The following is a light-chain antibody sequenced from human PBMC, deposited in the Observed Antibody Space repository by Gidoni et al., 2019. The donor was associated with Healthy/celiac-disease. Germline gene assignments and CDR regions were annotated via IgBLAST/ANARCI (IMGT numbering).Light chain of an antibody. CDR1: SSNIGSNT. CDR3: ASWDDSLNGPV. CDR2: SYN. V-gene: IGLV1-44*01. J-gene: IGLJ3*02. Sequence: QSVLTQPPSASGTPGQRVTISCSGSSSNIGSNTVHWYQQLPGTAPKLLIYSYNQRPSGVPDRFSGSKSGTSASLAISGLQSEDEADYYCASWDDSLNGPVFGGGTKLTVL.